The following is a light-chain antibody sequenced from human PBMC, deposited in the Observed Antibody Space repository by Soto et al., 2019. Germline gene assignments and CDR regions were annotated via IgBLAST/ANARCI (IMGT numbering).Light chain of an antibody. CDR3: NSYRSTSARYA. CDR2: DVS. J-gene: IGLJ1*01. Sequence: QSALTQPASVSGSPGQSITISCTGTNIDVGGYNYVSWYQQHPGKAPRLIISDVSNRPSGVSNRFSGSKSGNMASLTISGLQAEDEADYYCNSYRSTSARYAFGTGTKVTVL. CDR1: NIDVGGYNY. V-gene: IGLV2-14*01.